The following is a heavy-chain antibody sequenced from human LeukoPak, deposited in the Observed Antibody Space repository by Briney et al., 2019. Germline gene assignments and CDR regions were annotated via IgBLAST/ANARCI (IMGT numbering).Heavy chain of an antibody. Sequence: ASVKVSSKASGYTFSSHHINWVRQATGQGLEWMGWMNPNSGDTGYAQKFQGRVTITRNTSISTAYMELSSLRSEDTAVYYCARGWGTTGPWGQGTLVTVSS. CDR3: ARGWGTTGP. D-gene: IGHD1-1*01. V-gene: IGHV1-8*03. CDR2: MNPNSGDT. J-gene: IGHJ5*02. CDR1: GYTFSSHH.